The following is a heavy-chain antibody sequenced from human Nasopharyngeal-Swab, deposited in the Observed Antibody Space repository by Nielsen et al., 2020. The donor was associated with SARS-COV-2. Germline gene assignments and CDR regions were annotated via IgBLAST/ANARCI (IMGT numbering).Heavy chain of an antibody. V-gene: IGHV3-30*18. D-gene: IGHD5-12*01. J-gene: IGHJ6*02. CDR3: AKGGYSGYDPLGMDV. CDR2: ISYDGSNK. Sequence: WIRPPPGKGLEWVAVISYDGSNKYYADSVKGRFTISRDNSKNTLYLQMNSLRAEDTAVYYCAKGGYSGYDPLGMDVWGQGTTVTVSS.